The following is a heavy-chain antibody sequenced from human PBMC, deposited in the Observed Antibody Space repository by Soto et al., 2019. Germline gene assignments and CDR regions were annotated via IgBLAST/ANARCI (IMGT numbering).Heavy chain of an antibody. CDR2: VSHDGTLY. Sequence: GGSLRLSCSASGFIYSSCAMHWVRQAPGKGLEWLAVVSHDGTLYPYADSVKGRFTISRDNSKNTVYLQMNSLRGEDTAVYYCAKNSDFYCGADCYDGSDYWGQGTLVTVSS. J-gene: IGHJ4*02. CDR1: GFIYSSCA. D-gene: IGHD2-21*02. CDR3: AKNSDFYCGADCYDGSDY. V-gene: IGHV3-30*18.